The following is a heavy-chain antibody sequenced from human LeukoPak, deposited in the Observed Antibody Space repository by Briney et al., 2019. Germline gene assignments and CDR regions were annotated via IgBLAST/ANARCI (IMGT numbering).Heavy chain of an antibody. V-gene: IGHV3-43D*03. D-gene: IGHD3-3*02. CDR3: AKDMIPRIGLYYYMDV. Sequence: GGSLRLSCAASGFTFDAYVMEWVRQAPGRGLEWVSLISWDGGSTYYVDSVKCRFNISRDNSKNSLYLQMNSLRAEDTASYYCAKDMIPRIGLYYYMDVWGKGTTVTVSS. CDR2: ISWDGGST. CDR1: GFTFDAYV. J-gene: IGHJ6*03.